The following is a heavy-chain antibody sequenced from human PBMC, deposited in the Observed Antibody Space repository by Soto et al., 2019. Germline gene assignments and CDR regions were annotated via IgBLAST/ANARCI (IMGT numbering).Heavy chain of an antibody. CDR2: IIPIFGTA. V-gene: IGHV1-69*06. D-gene: IGHD3-3*01. J-gene: IGHJ6*02. CDR3: ARASRITIFGVALYYYYGMDV. CDR1: GGTFSSYA. Sequence: QVQLVQSGAEVKKPGSSVKVSCKASGGTFSSYAISWVRQAPGQGLEWMGGIIPIFGTANDAQKFQGRVTITADKSTSTAYMELSSLRSEDTAVYYCARASRITIFGVALYYYYGMDVWGQGTTVTVSS.